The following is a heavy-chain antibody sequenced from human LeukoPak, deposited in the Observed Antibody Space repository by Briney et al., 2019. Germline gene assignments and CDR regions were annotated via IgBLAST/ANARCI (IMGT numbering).Heavy chain of an antibody. J-gene: IGHJ3*02. Sequence: GGSLSLSCAASGFTVSDNYMSWVRQAPGKGLEWVSLIYSGGGTIYADSVKGRFTISRDSSKNTLYLQMNSLRAEDTAIYYCARDFYNSGGHYAFDTWGQGTMVTVSS. CDR1: GFTVSDNY. CDR3: ARDFYNSGGHYAFDT. D-gene: IGHD3-22*01. CDR2: IYSGGGT. V-gene: IGHV3-53*01.